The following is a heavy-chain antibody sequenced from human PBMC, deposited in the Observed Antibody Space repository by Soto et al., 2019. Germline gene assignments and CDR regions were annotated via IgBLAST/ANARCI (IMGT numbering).Heavy chain of an antibody. CDR1: GGSISSYY. V-gene: IGHV4-59*01. CDR3: ARKPPGGYIDY. Sequence: SETLSLTCTVSGGSISSYYWSWIRQPPGKGLEWIGYIYYSGSTNYNPSLKSRVTISVDTSKNQFSLKLSSVTAADTAVYYCARKPPGGYIDYWGQGTLVTVSS. J-gene: IGHJ4*02. D-gene: IGHD2-8*02. CDR2: IYYSGST.